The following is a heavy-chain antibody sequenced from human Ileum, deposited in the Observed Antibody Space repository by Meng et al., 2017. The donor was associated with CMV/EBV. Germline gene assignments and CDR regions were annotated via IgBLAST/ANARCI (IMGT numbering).Heavy chain of an antibody. CDR1: YA. V-gene: IGHV3-30*04. Sequence: YAIPRVRQAPSKRLEWVEVISYDGSNKYYADSVKGRFTISRDNSGDTLYLQMNSLRAEDTAVYYCARELGTYYDFWSGYGGGDYFDYWGQGTLVTVSS. D-gene: IGHD3-3*01. CDR2: ISYDGSNK. CDR3: ARELGTYYDFWSGYGGGDYFDY. J-gene: IGHJ4*02.